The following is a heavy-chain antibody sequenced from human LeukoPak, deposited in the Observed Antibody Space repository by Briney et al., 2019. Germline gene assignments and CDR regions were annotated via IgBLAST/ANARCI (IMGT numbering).Heavy chain of an antibody. Sequence: GGSLRLSCEASGFTFSNSAMSWVRQAPGKGLEWVAGISASGHYTYNADSAKGRFTISRDNSKNTLYLQMNSLRAEDTALYYCAKDGSWGDYYFYFYIDVWGKGTTVTVSS. D-gene: IGHD3-16*01. V-gene: IGHV3-23*01. CDR3: AKDGSWGDYYFYFYIDV. CDR1: GFTFSNSA. CDR2: ISASGHYT. J-gene: IGHJ6*03.